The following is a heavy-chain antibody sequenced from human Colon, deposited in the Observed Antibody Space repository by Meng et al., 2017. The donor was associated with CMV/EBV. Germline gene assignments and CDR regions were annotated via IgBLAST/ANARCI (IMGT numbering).Heavy chain of an antibody. D-gene: IGHD1-7*01. V-gene: IGHV3-23*01. CDR1: GFTFTNAW. CDR3: AKDSRYEWNYYFDN. J-gene: IGHJ4*02. CDR2: LSGIGGTT. Sequence: GESLKISCAASGFTFTNAWMNWVRQAPGKGLEWVAGLSGIGGTTYYADSVKGRFTISRDNSKNTLYLQMNSLRAEDTAVYYCAKDSRYEWNYYFDNWGQGVLVTVSS.